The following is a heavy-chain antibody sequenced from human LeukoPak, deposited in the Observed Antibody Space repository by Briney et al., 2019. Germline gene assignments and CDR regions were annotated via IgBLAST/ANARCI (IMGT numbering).Heavy chain of an antibody. J-gene: IGHJ2*01. D-gene: IGHD2-2*01. CDR2: ISSSSSYI. V-gene: IGHV3-21*04. CDR1: GFTFSSYS. Sequence: GGSLRLSCAASGFTFSSYSMNWVRQAPGKGLEWVSSISSSSSYIYYADPVKGRFTISRDNAKNSLYLQMNSLRAEDTAVYYCANSPHQYCSSTSCYYWYFDLWGRGTLVTVSS. CDR3: ANSPHQYCSSTSCYYWYFDL.